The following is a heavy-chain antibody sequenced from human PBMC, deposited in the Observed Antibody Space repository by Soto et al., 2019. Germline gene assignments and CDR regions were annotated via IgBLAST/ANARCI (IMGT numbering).Heavy chain of an antibody. CDR1: GFTFSSYG. D-gene: IGHD3-22*01. J-gene: IGHJ6*02. CDR2: ISYDGSNK. CDR3: ATEYYYDSSGYYSIYYGMDV. V-gene: IGHV3-30*03. Sequence: QVQLVESGGGVVQPGRSLRLSCAASGFTFSSYGMHWVRQAPGKGLEWVAVISYDGSNKYYADSVKGRFTISRDNSKYTLYLQMNSLRAEDTAVYYCATEYYYDSSGYYSIYYGMDVWGQGTTVTVSS.